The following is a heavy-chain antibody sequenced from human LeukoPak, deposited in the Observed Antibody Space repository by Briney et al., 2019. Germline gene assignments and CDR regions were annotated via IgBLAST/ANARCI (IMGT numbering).Heavy chain of an antibody. J-gene: IGHJ5*02. D-gene: IGHD6-6*01. CDR2: IYYSGST. CDR1: GGSISSYY. CDR3: ARMYSSSSNWFDP. V-gene: IGHV4-59*08. Sequence: SQTLSLTCTVSGGSISSYYWSWIRQPPGKGLEWIGYIYYSGSTNYNPSLKSRVTISVDTSKNQFSLKLSSVTAADTAVYYCARMYSSSSNWFDPWGQGTLVTVSS.